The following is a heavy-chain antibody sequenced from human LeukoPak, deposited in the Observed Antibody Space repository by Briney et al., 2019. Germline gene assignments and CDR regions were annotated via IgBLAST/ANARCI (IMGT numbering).Heavy chain of an antibody. V-gene: IGHV3-74*01. J-gene: IGHJ3*02. Sequence: PGGSLRLSCAASGFTFSDYYMSWIRQAPGKGLVGVSRINDDGRSTSYADSVKGRFTISRDNAKNPLYLQMNSLRAEDTAVYYCASSTYYDFWSGYYYDAFDIWGQGTMVTVSS. D-gene: IGHD3-3*01. CDR1: GFTFSDYY. CDR2: INDDGRST. CDR3: ASSTYYDFWSGYYYDAFDI.